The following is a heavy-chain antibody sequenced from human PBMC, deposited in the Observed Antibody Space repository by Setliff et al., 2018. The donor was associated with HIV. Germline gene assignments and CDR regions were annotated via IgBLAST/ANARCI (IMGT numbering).Heavy chain of an antibody. CDR3: ARMAAAGRGHYYYYVDV. V-gene: IGHV4-38-2*01. D-gene: IGHD6-13*01. Sequence: SETLSLTCDVSTYSISSVHSWGWIRQPPGKGLEWMGENNHREDTNYNPSLKSRVTISVDTSKNQFSLKLSSVTAADTAVYFCARMAAAGRGHYYYYVDVWGKGTTVTVSS. CDR1: TYSISSVHS. CDR2: NNHREDT. J-gene: IGHJ6*03.